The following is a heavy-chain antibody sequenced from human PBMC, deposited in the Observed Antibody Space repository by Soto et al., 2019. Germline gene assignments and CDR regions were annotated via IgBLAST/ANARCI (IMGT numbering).Heavy chain of an antibody. CDR3: ARRKGDYYDSSGYHYYFDY. V-gene: IGHV1-2*02. Sequence: ASVKVSCKASGYTFTGYYMHWVRQAPGQGLEWMGWINPNSDGTKSAQKFQGRVTMTRDTSISTAYMELSRLRSDDTAVYYCARRKGDYYDSSGYHYYFDYWGQGTLVTVSS. J-gene: IGHJ4*02. D-gene: IGHD3-22*01. CDR2: INPNSDGT. CDR1: GYTFTGYY.